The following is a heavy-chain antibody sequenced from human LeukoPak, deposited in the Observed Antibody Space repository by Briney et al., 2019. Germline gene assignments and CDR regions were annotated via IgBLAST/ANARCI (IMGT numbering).Heavy chain of an antibody. J-gene: IGHJ4*02. CDR1: GGSFSGYY. CDR3: ARGTGFESLPRAY. Sequence: PSETLSLTCAVYGGSFSGYYWSWIRQPPGKGLEWIGEINHSGSTNYNPSLKSRVTISVDTSKNQFSLKLSSVTAADTTVYYCARGTGFESLPRAYRGQGTLVTVSS. V-gene: IGHV4-34*01. CDR2: INHSGST.